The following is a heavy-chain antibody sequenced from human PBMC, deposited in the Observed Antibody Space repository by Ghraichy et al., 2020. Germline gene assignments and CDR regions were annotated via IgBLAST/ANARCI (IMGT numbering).Heavy chain of an antibody. CDR1: GFTFSTYS. J-gene: IGHJ4*02. V-gene: IGHV3-23*01. CDR3: TKRWGVSPGYYADDY. Sequence: GGSLRLSCSASGFTFSTYSMSWVRQAPGKGLEWVSFISGSNSNTYYADSVKGRFTISRDNSKNTLFLQMNSLRAEDTAVYFCTKRWGVSPGYYADDYWGQGTLVTVSS. D-gene: IGHD3-22*01. CDR2: ISGSNSNT.